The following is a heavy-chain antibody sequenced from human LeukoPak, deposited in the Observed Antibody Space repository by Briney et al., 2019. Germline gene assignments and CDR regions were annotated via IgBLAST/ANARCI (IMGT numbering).Heavy chain of an antibody. J-gene: IGHJ4*02. CDR2: IIPIFGTA. CDR1: GGTFSSYA. CDR3: ARSGYSYRKDFDY. Sequence: SVKVSGKASGGTFSSYAISWVRQAPGQGPEWMGGIIPIFGTANYAQKFQGRVTITADESTSTAYMELSSLRSEDTAVYYCARSGYSYRKDFDYWGQGTLVTVSS. V-gene: IGHV1-69*13. D-gene: IGHD5-18*01.